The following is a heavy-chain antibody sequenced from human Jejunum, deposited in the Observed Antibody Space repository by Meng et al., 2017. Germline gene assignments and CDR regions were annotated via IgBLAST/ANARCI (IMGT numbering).Heavy chain of an antibody. CDR2: VFHSGTP. J-gene: IGHJ4*02. D-gene: IGHD2-21*01. CDR3: ASRPVGIRTYYFDC. Sequence: HGQRRALGPGLVKPSGPLSLTCAVSGGSITSPKWWSWVRQTPGKGLEWIGEVFHSGTPNYNPSLMSRLTMSVDKSKNQFSLNLTSVTAADTAVYYCASRPVGIRTYYFDCWGQGTLVTVSS. CDR1: GGSITSPKW. V-gene: IGHV4-4*02.